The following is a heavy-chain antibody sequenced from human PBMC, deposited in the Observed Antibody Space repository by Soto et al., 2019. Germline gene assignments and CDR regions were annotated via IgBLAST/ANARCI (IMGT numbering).Heavy chain of an antibody. V-gene: IGHV3-23*01. J-gene: IGHJ4*02. CDR1: GFTFSSYA. Sequence: GSLRLSCAASGFTFSSYAMSWVRQAPGKGLEWVSAISGSGGSTYYADSVKGRFTISRDNSKNTLYLQMNSLRAEDTAVYYCAKNMVREFDFDYWGQGTLVTVSS. D-gene: IGHD3-10*01. CDR2: ISGSGGST. CDR3: AKNMVREFDFDY.